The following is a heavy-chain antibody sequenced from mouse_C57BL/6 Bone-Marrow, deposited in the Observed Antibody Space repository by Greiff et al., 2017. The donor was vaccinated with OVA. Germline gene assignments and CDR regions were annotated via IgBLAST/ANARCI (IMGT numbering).Heavy chain of an antibody. CDR3: ARRGYSYGRARDY. D-gene: IGHD3-1*01. J-gene: IGHJ4*01. CDR1: GYTFTSYW. V-gene: IGHV1-72*01. CDR2: IDPTSGGT. Sequence: QVQLQQPGAELVKPGASVKLSCKASGYTFTSYWMHWVKQRPGRGLEWIGRIDPTSGGTKYNEKFKSKATLTVDKPSSTAYMQLSSLTSEDSAVCYCARRGYSYGRARDYWGQGTSVTVSS.